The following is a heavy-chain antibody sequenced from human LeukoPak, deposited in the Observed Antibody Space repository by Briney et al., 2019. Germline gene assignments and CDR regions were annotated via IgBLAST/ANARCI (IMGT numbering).Heavy chain of an antibody. V-gene: IGHV3-21*01. CDR2: ISSSSSYI. CDR1: GFTFSSYS. J-gene: IGHJ4*02. CDR3: ARGQDGVVTSVSTDY. Sequence: GGSLRLSCAASGFTFSSYSMNWVRQAPGKGLEWVSSISSSSSYIYYADSVKGRFTISRDNAKNSLYLQMNSLRAEDTAVYYCARGQDGVVTSVSTDYWGQGTLVTVSS. D-gene: IGHD4-23*01.